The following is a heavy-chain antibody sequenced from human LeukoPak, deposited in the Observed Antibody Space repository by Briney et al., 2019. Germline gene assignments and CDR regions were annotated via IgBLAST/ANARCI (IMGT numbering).Heavy chain of an antibody. D-gene: IGHD2-2*01. CDR3: ARFQGCSSTSCRIGAFDI. CDR2: ISSHNDNT. J-gene: IGHJ3*02. CDR1: GYTFTSSG. V-gene: IGHV1-18*01. Sequence: ASVKVSCKASGYTFTSSGISWVRRAPGQGLEWMGWISSHNDNTGYAQKFQDRVTMTTDTSTSTAYMELSSLRSEDTAVYYCARFQGCSSTSCRIGAFDIWGQGTMVTVSS.